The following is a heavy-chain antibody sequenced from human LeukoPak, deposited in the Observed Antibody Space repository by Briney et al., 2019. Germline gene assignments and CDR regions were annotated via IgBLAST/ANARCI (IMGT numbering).Heavy chain of an antibody. J-gene: IGHJ3*02. D-gene: IGHD3-3*01. CDR3: ARAGVGRGDDAFDI. V-gene: IGHV4-59*08. CDR2: IYYTGST. CDR1: GGPISTYY. Sequence: SETLSLTCTVSGGPISTYYWSWIRQPPGKGLEWIGYIYYTGSTNYNPSLKSRVTISVDTSKNQFSLKLRSVTAADTAVYYCARAGVGRGDDAFDIWGQGTMVTVSS.